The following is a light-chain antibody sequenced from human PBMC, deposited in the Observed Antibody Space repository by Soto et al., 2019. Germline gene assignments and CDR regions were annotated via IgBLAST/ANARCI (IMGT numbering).Light chain of an antibody. CDR3: ATWDSSLRAYV. Sequence: QSVLTQPPSVSAAPGQKVTISCSGSTPNIGNNYVSWYQHLPGAAPKLLIYDYNRRPSGIPDRFSGSRSGTLATLGITGLQTGDEADYYCATWDSSLRAYVFGAGTKVTVL. CDR2: DYN. V-gene: IGLV1-51*01. J-gene: IGLJ1*01. CDR1: TPNIGNNY.